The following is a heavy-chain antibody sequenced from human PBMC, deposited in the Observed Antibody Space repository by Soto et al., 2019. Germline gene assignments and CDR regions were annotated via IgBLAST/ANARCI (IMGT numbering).Heavy chain of an antibody. D-gene: IGHD2-2*01. J-gene: IGHJ6*03. CDR1: GGSFSGYY. CDR3: AASRDVVVPAATNYYYSYYMDV. CDR2: INHSGST. Sequence: QVQLQQWGAGLLKPSETLSLTCAVYGGSFSGYYWSWIRQPPGKGLEWIGEINHSGSTNYNPSLKSRVTISVDTSKNQFSLKLSSVTAADTAVYYCAASRDVVVPAATNYYYSYYMDVWGKGTTVTVSS. V-gene: IGHV4-34*01.